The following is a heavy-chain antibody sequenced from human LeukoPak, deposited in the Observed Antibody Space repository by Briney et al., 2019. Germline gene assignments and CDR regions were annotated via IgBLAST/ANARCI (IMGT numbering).Heavy chain of an antibody. J-gene: IGHJ6*03. CDR1: GFTFSSYA. V-gene: IGHV3-23*01. CDR3: AKWGDSITTPGYYYMDV. CDR2: ISGSGGST. D-gene: IGHD2-2*01. Sequence: GGSLRLSCAASGFTFSSYAMSCVRQAPGKGLEWVSAISGSGGSTYYADSVKGRFTISRDNSKNTLYLQMNSLRAEDTAVYYCAKWGDSITTPGYYYMDVWGKGTTVTVSS.